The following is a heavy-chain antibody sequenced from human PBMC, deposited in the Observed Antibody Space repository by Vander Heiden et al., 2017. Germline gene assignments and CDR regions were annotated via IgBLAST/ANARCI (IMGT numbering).Heavy chain of an antibody. CDR1: GFTFSRYW. Sequence: EVQLVESGGGLVQPGGPLRLSCAASGFTFSRYWMSWVRQDPGKGLEWVANIKQDGSEKYYVDSVKGRFTISRDNAKNSLYLQVNSLRADDTAVYYCARDSEVRGSPEFDYWGQGTLVTVSS. J-gene: IGHJ4*02. CDR3: ARDSEVRGSPEFDY. CDR2: IKQDGSEK. D-gene: IGHD3-10*01. V-gene: IGHV3-7*01.